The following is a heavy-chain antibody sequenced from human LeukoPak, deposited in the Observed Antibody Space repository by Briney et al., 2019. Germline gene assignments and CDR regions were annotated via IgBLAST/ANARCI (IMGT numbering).Heavy chain of an antibody. V-gene: IGHV4-30-4*08. Sequence: LRLSCAASGFTFSDYVMSWVRQAPGKGLEWIGYIYYSGSTYYNPSLKSRVTISVDTSKNQFSLKLSSVTAADTAVYYCARALGLWWFDPWGQGTLVTVSS. CDR2: IYYSGST. CDR3: ARALGLWWFDP. J-gene: IGHJ5*02. CDR1: GFTFSDYV. D-gene: IGHD3-16*01.